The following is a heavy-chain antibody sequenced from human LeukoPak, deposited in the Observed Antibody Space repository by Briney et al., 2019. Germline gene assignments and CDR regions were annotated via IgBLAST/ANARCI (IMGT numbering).Heavy chain of an antibody. V-gene: IGHV3-30*01. CDR1: GFTFSSYA. J-gene: IGHJ2*01. CDR2: ISYDGSNK. CDR3: ARDYTLFPHWYFAL. D-gene: IGHD2-2*02. Sequence: GGSLRLSCAASGFTFSSYAMHWVRQAPGKGLEWVAVISYDGSNKYYADSVKGRFTISRDNSKNTLYLQMNSLRAEDTAVYYCARDYTLFPHWYFALWGRGTLVTVSS.